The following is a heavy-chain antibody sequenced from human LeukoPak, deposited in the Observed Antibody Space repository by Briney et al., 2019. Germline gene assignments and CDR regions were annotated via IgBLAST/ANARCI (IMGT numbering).Heavy chain of an antibody. CDR1: GGSISSSSYY. CDR3: ARHAFIRGGYSYGYSRFDP. D-gene: IGHD5-18*01. J-gene: IGHJ5*02. V-gene: IGHV4-39*01. Sequence: SETLSLTCTVSGGSISSSSYYWGWIRQPPGKGLEWIGSIYYSGSTYYNPSLKSRVTISVDTSKNQFSLKLSSVTAADTAVYYCARHAFIRGGYSYGYSRFDPWGQGTLVTVSS. CDR2: IYYSGST.